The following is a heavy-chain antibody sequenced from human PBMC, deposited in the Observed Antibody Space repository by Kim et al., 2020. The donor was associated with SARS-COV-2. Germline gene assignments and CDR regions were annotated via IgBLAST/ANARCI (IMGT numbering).Heavy chain of an antibody. CDR2: IGTAGDT. V-gene: IGHV3-13*04. CDR1: GFTFSSYD. Sequence: GGSLRLSCAASGFTFSSYDMHWVRQATGKGLEWVSVIGTAGDTYYPGSVKARFTISRENAKNSLYLQMNSLRAGDTAVYYCARAAYGGNFYYYYGMDVWGQGTTVTVSS. CDR3: ARAAYGGNFYYYYGMDV. D-gene: IGHD2-21*02. J-gene: IGHJ6*02.